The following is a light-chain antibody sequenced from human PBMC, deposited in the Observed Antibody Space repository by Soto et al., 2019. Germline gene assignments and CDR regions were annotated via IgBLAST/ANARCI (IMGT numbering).Light chain of an antibody. CDR1: SSDVGAYNY. Sequence: QSVLTQPASVSGSPGQSITISCTGTSSDVGAYNYVSWYQQRPGKAPKLTIYEVGSRPSGVSNRFSASKSDNTASLTISGLQAEDEADYYCASYTSSGTFVFGTGTKVTVL. V-gene: IGLV2-14*01. CDR3: ASYTSSGTFV. CDR2: EVG. J-gene: IGLJ1*01.